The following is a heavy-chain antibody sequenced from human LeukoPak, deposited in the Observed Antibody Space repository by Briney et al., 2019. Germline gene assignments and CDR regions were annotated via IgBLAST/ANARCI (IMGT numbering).Heavy chain of an antibody. CDR3: ARGIDTVMGDYFDY. Sequence: PGGSLRLSCAASGFTFSSYWMHWVRQAPGKGLEWVAVIWYDGSNKYYGDSVKGRFTISRDNSKNTLYLQMSSLRGEDTAVYYCARGIDTVMGDYFDYWGQGTLVTVSP. J-gene: IGHJ4*02. CDR1: GFTFSSYW. V-gene: IGHV3-33*08. D-gene: IGHD5-18*01. CDR2: IWYDGSNK.